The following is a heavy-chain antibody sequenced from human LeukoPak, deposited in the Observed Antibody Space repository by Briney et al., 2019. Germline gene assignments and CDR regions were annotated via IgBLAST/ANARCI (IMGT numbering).Heavy chain of an antibody. CDR3: ERVDPDFWSGYYTY. CDR2: ISYDGSNK. CDR1: GFTFSSYA. V-gene: IGHV3-30-3*01. D-gene: IGHD3-3*01. J-gene: IGHJ4*02. Sequence: GGSLRLSCAASGFTFSSYAMRWVHQAPGKGLEWVAVISYDGSNKYYADSVKGRFTISRDNSKNTLYLQMNSLRAEDTAVYYCERVDPDFWSGYYTYGGQGTLVTVSS.